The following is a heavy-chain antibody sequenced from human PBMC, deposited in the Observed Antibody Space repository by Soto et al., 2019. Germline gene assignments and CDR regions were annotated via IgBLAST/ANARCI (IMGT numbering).Heavy chain of an antibody. CDR1: GYTFTSYY. CDR3: AIGLTIVVVPAAIEGDAFDI. V-gene: IGHV1-46*03. CDR2: INPSGGST. J-gene: IGHJ3*02. Sequence: ASVKVSCKASGYTFTSYYMHWVRQAPGQGLEWMGIINPSGGSTSYAQKFQGRVTMTRDTSTSTVYMELSSLRSEDTAVYYCAIGLTIVVVPAAIEGDAFDIWGQGTMVTVSS. D-gene: IGHD2-2*01.